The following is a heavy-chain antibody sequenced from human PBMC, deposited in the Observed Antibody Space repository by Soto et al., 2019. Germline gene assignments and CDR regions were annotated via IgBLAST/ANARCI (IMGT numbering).Heavy chain of an antibody. D-gene: IGHD2-8*01. V-gene: IGHV2-5*01. Sequence: QITLKESGPTLVKPTQTLTLTCTFSGFSLSTSGVGVGWIRQPPGKALEWLALIYWNDDKRYSPSPKSRLTSTKDTAKNQVVLTMTTMDPVDTATYYCSHRRAGLNAVWGQGTLVTVSS. CDR1: GFSLSTSGVG. J-gene: IGHJ4*02. CDR3: SHRRAGLNAV. CDR2: IYWNDDK.